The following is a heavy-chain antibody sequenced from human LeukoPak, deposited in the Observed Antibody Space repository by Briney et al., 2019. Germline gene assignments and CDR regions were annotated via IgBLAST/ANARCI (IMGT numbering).Heavy chain of an antibody. CDR3: ARDSPYSDSFAYDY. CDR1: GFILSSYW. V-gene: IGHV3-7*01. J-gene: IGHJ4*02. CDR2: INLDGSEK. Sequence: QAGGSLRLSCAASGFILSSYWMSWVRQAPGKGLEWVANINLDGSEKYYVDSVKGRFTISRDNAKNSLYLQMRSLRAEDTAIYYCARDSPYSDSFAYDYWGQGTLVTVSS. D-gene: IGHD1-26*01.